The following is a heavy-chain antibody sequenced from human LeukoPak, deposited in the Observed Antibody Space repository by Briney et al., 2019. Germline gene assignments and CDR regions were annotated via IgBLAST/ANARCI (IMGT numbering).Heavy chain of an antibody. J-gene: IGHJ4*02. CDR1: GGSISNGGYY. CDR2: IYDSGTI. D-gene: IGHD1-14*01. CDR3: ERGGDRRGFDY. Sequence: SETLSLTCTVSGGSISNGGYYWSWIRQHPGKGLEWIDYIYDSGTIYYSPALQSRVTVSVRTTDNKFTLKLRSLTAAENAVYYGERGGDRRGFDYWGQGTLVTVSS. V-gene: IGHV4-31*03.